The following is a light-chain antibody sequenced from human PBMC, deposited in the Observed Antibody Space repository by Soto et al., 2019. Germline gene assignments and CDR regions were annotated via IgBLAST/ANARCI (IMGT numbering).Light chain of an antibody. V-gene: IGKV3-20*01. CDR2: TAS. CDR1: PTVSSIY. J-gene: IGKJ1*01. Sequence: PSPDTLAFSPGARATLSCRASPTVSSIYLAWCQQSPGRAPRLLIYTASSRAPGVPDRFSGRGSGTDFTLTISRRAQDDCAVYYCQQYGRSPRTFGQGTKVDI. CDR3: QQYGRSPRT.